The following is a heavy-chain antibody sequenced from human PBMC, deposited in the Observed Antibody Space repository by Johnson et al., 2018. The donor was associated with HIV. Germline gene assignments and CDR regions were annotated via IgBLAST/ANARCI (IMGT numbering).Heavy chain of an antibody. CDR1: GFTFSSYA. J-gene: IGHJ3*02. Sequence: LVESGGGVVQPGRSLRLSCAASGFTFSSYAMHWVRQAPGKGLEGVSEMSGCGGRAYYADSVKGRCTFSRDNCKNTLYLQMDSLTAEDTAVYYCATYNFVSSYAFDIWGQGTTVTVSS. CDR2: MSGCGGRA. D-gene: IGHD5-24*01. CDR3: ATYNFVSSYAFDI. V-gene: IGHV3-23*04.